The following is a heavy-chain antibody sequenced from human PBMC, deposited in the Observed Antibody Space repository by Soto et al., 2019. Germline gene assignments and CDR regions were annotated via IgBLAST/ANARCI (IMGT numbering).Heavy chain of an antibody. CDR3: ARRYCSTTACYGYLEY. CDR1: GDSLSNCY. CDR2: IYTSGSA. V-gene: IGHV4-4*07. J-gene: IGHJ4*03. Sequence: PSETLSLTCTGSGDSLSNCYWTWIPQPTEKGPEWLGRIYTSGSANYNPSLKSRVTMSVDTSKRQFSLKLSSVTAADTAKYYCARRYCSTTACYGYLEYWGKGTLVAVAS. D-gene: IGHD2-2*01.